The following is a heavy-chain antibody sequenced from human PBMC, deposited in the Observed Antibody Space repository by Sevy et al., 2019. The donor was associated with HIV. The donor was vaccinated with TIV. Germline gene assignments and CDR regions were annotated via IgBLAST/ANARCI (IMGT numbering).Heavy chain of an antibody. V-gene: IGHV4-61*02. CDR2: IYTSGST. Sequence: SETLSLTCTVSGGSISSGSYYWSWIRQPAGKGLEWIGRIYTSGSTNYNPSLKSRVTISVDTSKNQFSLKLSSVNAADTAAYYCARAGYGWNDRYYYYYYMDVWGKGTTVTVSS. CDR1: GGSISSGSYY. CDR3: ARAGYGWNDRYYYYYYMDV. D-gene: IGHD1-1*01. J-gene: IGHJ6*03.